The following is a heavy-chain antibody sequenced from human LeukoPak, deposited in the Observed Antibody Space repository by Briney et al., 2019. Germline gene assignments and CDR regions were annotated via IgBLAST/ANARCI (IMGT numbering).Heavy chain of an antibody. CDR3: TKASWEGVTTTYFDY. CDR2: ISGGGGVT. V-gene: IGHV3-23*01. CDR1: GCIFSNYA. J-gene: IGHJ4*02. D-gene: IGHD1-26*01. Sequence: GGSLRLSCAVSGCIFSNYAMNWVRQAPGKGLEWVSGISGGGGVTYYADSVKGRFTISRDNSKNTLYLQMNSLRGDDTARYYCTKASWEGVTTTYFDYWGQGTLVPVSS.